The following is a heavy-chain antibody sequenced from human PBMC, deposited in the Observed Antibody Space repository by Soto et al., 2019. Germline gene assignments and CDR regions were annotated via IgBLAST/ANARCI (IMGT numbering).Heavy chain of an antibody. CDR1: RGSMTTGDW. D-gene: IGHD1-26*01. V-gene: IGHV4-4*02. Sequence: QLQESGPGLVKPSGTLSLTCAVSRGSMTTGDWFSWVRQSPGKGLEWIGEIYYGGTTHYKPSLKSRVTISLDKSKNQFFLELSSSNAADTAVYYCAKNAVGGFDWWGQGTLVTVSS. J-gene: IGHJ4*02. CDR2: IYYGGTT. CDR3: AKNAVGGFDW.